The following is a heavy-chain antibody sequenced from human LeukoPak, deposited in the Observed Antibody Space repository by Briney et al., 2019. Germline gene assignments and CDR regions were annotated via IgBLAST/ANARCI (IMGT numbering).Heavy chain of an antibody. V-gene: IGHV1-2*02. CDR3: ARGSRQWLVLGSRHLTPPDY. CDR1: GYTFTGYY. D-gene: IGHD6-19*01. CDR2: INPNSGGT. Sequence: ASVKVSCKASGYTFTGYYMHWVRQAPGQGLEWMGWINPNSGGTNYAQKFQGRVTMTRDTSISTAYMELSRLRSDDTAVYYCARGSRQWLVLGSRHLTPPDYWGQGTLVTVSS. J-gene: IGHJ4*02.